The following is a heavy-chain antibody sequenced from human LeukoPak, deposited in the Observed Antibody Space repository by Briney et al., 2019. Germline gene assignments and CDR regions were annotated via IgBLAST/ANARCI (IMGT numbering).Heavy chain of an antibody. CDR1: VFTFSTYN. D-gene: IGHD3-22*01. Sequence: PGGSLRLSCAASVFTFSTYNMNWVRQAPGKGLEWVSSITSSSRYTFYADSVKGRFTISRDNSKNTLYLQMNSLRAEDTAVYYCARELYYYDSSGHFDYWGQGTLVTVSS. CDR2: ITSSSRYT. V-gene: IGHV3-21*01. J-gene: IGHJ4*02. CDR3: ARELYYYDSSGHFDY.